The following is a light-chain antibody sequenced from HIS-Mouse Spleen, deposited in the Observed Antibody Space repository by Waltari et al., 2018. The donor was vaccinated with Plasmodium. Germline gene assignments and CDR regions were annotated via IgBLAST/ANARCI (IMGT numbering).Light chain of an antibody. V-gene: IGLV2-23*01. CDR2: EGS. Sequence: QSALTQPASVSGSPGQSITIPCTGTRSDVVSYNLVSWYQQHPGKAPKLIIYEGSKRPSGVSNRFSGSKSGNTASLTISGLQAEDEADYYCCSYAGSSTLVFGGGTKLTVL. CDR1: RSDVVSYNL. CDR3: CSYAGSSTLV. J-gene: IGLJ3*02.